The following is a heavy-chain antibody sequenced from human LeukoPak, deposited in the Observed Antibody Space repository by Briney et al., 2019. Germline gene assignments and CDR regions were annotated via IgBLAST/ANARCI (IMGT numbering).Heavy chain of an antibody. CDR1: GGSFSGYY. CDR3: ARGPLYYDFWSGYYTHYMDV. D-gene: IGHD3-3*01. Sequence: PSETLSLTCAVYGGSFSGYYWCLIRQPPGKGLEWIGEINHSGSTNYNPSLKSRVTISVDTSKNQFSLKLSSVTAADTAVYYCARGPLYYDFWSGYYTHYMDVWGKGTTVTVSS. CDR2: INHSGST. V-gene: IGHV4-34*01. J-gene: IGHJ6*03.